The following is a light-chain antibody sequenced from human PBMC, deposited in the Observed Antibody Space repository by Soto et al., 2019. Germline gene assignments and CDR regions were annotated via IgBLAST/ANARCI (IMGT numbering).Light chain of an antibody. Sequence: DIQMTQSPSTLSPSVGDRVTITCRASQSISSWLAWYQQKPGKAPKLLIYKASSLESGVPSRFSGSGSGTEFTLTISSLQPDDLATYYCQQYNSYSWTFGQGTKVEIK. CDR3: QQYNSYSWT. CDR2: KAS. V-gene: IGKV1-5*03. CDR1: QSISSW. J-gene: IGKJ1*01.